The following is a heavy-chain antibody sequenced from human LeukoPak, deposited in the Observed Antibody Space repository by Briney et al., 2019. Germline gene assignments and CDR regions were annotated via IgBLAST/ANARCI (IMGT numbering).Heavy chain of an antibody. J-gene: IGHJ6*02. CDR1: GYTFTSYD. CDR3: ATVRLYYYGMDV. Sequence: GASVKVSCKASGYTFTSYDINWVRQATGQGLEWMGWMNPNSGNTGYAQKFQGRVTMTRNTSISTAYMELSSLRSEDTAVYYCATVRLYYYGMDVWGQGTTVTVSS. D-gene: IGHD3-10*01. CDR2: MNPNSGNT. V-gene: IGHV1-8*01.